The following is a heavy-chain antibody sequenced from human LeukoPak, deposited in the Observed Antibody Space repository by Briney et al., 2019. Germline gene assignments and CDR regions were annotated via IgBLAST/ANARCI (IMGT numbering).Heavy chain of an antibody. Sequence: PSETLSLTCTVPGGSISSNSYYWGWIRQPPGKGLEWIGSIYYSGSTYYNPSLKSRVTISADTSKKQFSLKLSSVTAADTAVYYCARWYSYGTLWKSYFDYWGQGTLVSVS. CDR1: GGSISSNSYY. V-gene: IGHV4-39*01. J-gene: IGHJ4*02. CDR2: IYYSGST. D-gene: IGHD5-18*01. CDR3: ARWYSYGTLWKSYFDY.